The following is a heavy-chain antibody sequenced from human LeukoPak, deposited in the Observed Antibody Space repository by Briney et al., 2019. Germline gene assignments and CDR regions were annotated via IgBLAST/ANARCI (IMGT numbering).Heavy chain of an antibody. Sequence: SETLSLTCAVYGGSFSGYYWSWLRQPPGKGLEWIGEINHSGSTNYNPSLKSRVTISIDTSKNQFSLKLSSVTAADTAVYYCARGLRYYYGSGSYPPGVYYFDYWGQGTLVTVSS. CDR2: INHSGST. J-gene: IGHJ4*02. V-gene: IGHV4-34*01. CDR3: ARGLRYYYGSGSYPPGVYYFDY. D-gene: IGHD3-10*01. CDR1: GGSFSGYY.